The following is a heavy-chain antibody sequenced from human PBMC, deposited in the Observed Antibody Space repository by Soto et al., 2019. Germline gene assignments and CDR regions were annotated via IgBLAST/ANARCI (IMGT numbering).Heavy chain of an antibody. CDR3: ARDCSGGSCQY. CDR2: IKEDGGEK. V-gene: IGHV3-7*01. CDR1: GFTLRYYW. J-gene: IGHJ4*02. Sequence: GGSLRLSCAASGFTLRYYWMSWVRQAPVKGLEWVANIKEDGGEKYYVDSVKGRFTISRDNAQNSVFLQMNGLRAEDTAFYYCARDCSGGSCQYWGQGTLVTVSP. D-gene: IGHD2-15*01.